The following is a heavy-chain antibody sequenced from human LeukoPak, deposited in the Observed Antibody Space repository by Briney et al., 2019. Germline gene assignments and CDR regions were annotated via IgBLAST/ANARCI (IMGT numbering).Heavy chain of an antibody. Sequence: SETLSLTCTVSGGSISSYYWSWIRQPPGKGLEWIRYIYYSGSTNYNPSLKSRVTISADTSKNQFSLKLSSVTAADTAVYYCARVSDYYDSSGYLYFDYWGQGTLVTVSS. CDR2: IYYSGST. CDR1: GGSISSYY. V-gene: IGHV4-59*01. CDR3: ARVSDYYDSSGYLYFDY. J-gene: IGHJ4*02. D-gene: IGHD3-22*01.